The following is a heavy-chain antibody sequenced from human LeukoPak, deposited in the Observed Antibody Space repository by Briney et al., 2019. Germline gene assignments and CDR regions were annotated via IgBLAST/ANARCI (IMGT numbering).Heavy chain of an antibody. CDR1: GFIFSNYG. J-gene: IGHJ6*02. CDR2: IWYDGSNK. D-gene: IGHD6-13*01. Sequence: GGSLRLSCAASGFIFSNYGMHWVRQAPGKGLEWVAVIWYDGSNKYYADSVKGRFTISKDNSKNTVYLQMSSLRVDDTAVYYCAKAASSSWPSYYYGMDVWGQGTTVTVSS. CDR3: AKAASSSWPSYYYGMDV. V-gene: IGHV3-33*06.